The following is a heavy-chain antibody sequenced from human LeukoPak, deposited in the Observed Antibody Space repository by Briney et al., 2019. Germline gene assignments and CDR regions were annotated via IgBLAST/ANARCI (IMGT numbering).Heavy chain of an antibody. J-gene: IGHJ4*02. Sequence: ASVKVSCKASGYTFTSYYMHWVRQAPGQGLEWMGIINPRGGSTSYAQKFQGRVTMTRDMFTSTVYMELSSLRSEDTAVYYCARGGYDSSGSRYYFDYWGQGTLVTVSS. V-gene: IGHV1-46*01. D-gene: IGHD3-22*01. CDR1: GYTFTSYY. CDR2: INPRGGST. CDR3: ARGGYDSSGSRYYFDY.